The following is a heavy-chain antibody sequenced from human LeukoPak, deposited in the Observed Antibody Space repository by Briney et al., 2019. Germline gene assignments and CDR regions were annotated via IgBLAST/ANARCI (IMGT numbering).Heavy chain of an antibody. CDR1: GGSFSGYY. CDR2: FNYSGST. D-gene: IGHD3-22*01. V-gene: IGHV4-34*01. CDR3: ARATPDSSGYYLFDY. J-gene: IGHJ4*02. Sequence: SETLSLTCAVYGGSFSGYYWSWIRQPPGKGLEWIGEFNYSGSTNYNPSLKSRVTISVDTSKNQFSLKLSSVTAADTAVYYCARATPDSSGYYLFDYWGQGTLVTVSS.